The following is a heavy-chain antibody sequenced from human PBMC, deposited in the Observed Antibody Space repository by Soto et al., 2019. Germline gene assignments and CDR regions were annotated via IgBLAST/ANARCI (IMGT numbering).Heavy chain of an antibody. CDR1: GFTFSSYA. CDR2: ISYDGSNK. Sequence: QVQLVESGGGVVQPGRSLRLSCAASGFTFSSYAMHWVRQAPGKGLEWVAVISYDGSNKYYADSVKGRFTISRDNSKNTLYLQMNSLRAEDTAVYYCARAIVAVAGTLGLDYWVQGTLVTVSS. D-gene: IGHD6-19*01. V-gene: IGHV3-30-3*01. CDR3: ARAIVAVAGTLGLDY. J-gene: IGHJ4*02.